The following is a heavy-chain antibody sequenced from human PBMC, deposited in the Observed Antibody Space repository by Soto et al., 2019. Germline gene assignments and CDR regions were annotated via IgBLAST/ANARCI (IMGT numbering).Heavy chain of an antibody. CDR3: SRRPETDITMEVGYYYYGESF. CDR2: IIPIFSTA. CDR1: GGTFSSYA. Sequence: ASVKVSCKASGGTFSSYAISWVRQAPGQGLEWMGGIIPIFSTANYAQKFQGRVTITADESTSPAYMELSILRSEDTALYYCSRRPETDITMEVGYYYYGESFCVQGTLVTVSS. V-gene: IGHV1-69*13. D-gene: IGHD3-10*01. J-gene: IGHJ6*01.